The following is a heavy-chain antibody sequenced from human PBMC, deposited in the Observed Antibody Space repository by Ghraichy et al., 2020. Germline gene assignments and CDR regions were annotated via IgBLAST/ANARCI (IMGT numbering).Heavy chain of an antibody. CDR1: GFTVSSNY. J-gene: IGHJ6*03. CDR3: ARVYRGWYLSYYYYMDV. D-gene: IGHD6-19*01. Sequence: GGSLRLSCAASGFTVSSNYMSWVHQAPGKGLEWVSVIYSGGSTYYADSVKGRFTISRDNSKNTLYLQMNSLRAEDTAVYYCARVYRGWYLSYYYYMDVWGKGTTVTVSS. CDR2: IYSGGST. V-gene: IGHV3-66*01.